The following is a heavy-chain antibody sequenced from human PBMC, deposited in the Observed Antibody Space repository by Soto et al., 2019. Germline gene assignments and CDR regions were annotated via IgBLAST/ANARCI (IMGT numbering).Heavy chain of an antibody. CDR3: ARGVYNAIFGVISLDY. Sequence: SETLSLTCAVYGGSFSGYYWSWIRQPPGKGLEWIGEVNHSGSAHYNPSLRSRVTISVDTSKNQFSLKLSSVTAADTAVFYCARGVYNAIFGVISLDYWGQGTLVTVYS. CDR1: GGSFSGYY. J-gene: IGHJ4*02. CDR2: VNHSGSA. D-gene: IGHD3-3*01. V-gene: IGHV4-34*01.